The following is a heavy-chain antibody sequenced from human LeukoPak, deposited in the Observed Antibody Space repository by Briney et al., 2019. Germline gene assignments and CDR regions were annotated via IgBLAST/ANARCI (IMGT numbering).Heavy chain of an antibody. J-gene: IGHJ5*02. D-gene: IGHD2-2*01. V-gene: IGHV4-30-4*08. Sequence: PSETLSLTCTVSGGSISSGDSYWGWIRQPPGRGLEWTGYIYYSGSTYYNPSLKSRVTISVDTSKNQFPLKLSSVTAADTAVYYCARLVIVPAATWFDPWGQGTLVTVSS. CDR3: ARLVIVPAATWFDP. CDR2: IYYSGST. CDR1: GGSISSGDSY.